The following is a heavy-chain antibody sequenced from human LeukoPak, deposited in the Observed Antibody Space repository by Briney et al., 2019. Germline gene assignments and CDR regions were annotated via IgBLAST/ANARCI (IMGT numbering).Heavy chain of an antibody. V-gene: IGHV3-23*01. CDR2: ISGSGGST. CDR3: AKDSRVWVYGSEENNWFDP. Sequence: GGSLRLSCAASGFTFSSYAMSWVRQAPGKGLGGFSAISGSGGSTYYADSVKGRFTISRDNSKNTLYLQMNSLRAEDTAVYYCAKDSRVWVYGSEENNWFDPWGQGSLVTVSS. J-gene: IGHJ5*02. CDR1: GFTFSSYA. D-gene: IGHD3-10*01.